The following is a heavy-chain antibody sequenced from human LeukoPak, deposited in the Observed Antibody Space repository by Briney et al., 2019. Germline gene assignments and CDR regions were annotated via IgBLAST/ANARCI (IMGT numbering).Heavy chain of an antibody. CDR3: AKAPTSGYSSGWHGNSFDY. Sequence: GGSLRLSCAASGFTVSSNYMSWVRQAPGKGLEWVSVIYSGGSTYYADSVKGRFTISRDNSKDTLYLQMNSLRAEDTAVYYCAKAPTSGYSSGWHGNSFDYWGQGTLVTVSS. J-gene: IGHJ4*02. D-gene: IGHD6-19*01. CDR1: GFTVSSNY. CDR2: IYSGGST. V-gene: IGHV3-53*01.